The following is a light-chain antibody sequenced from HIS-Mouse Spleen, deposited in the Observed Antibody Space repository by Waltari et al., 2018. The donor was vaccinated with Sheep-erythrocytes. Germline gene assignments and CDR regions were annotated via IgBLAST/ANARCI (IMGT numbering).Light chain of an antibody. CDR2: EGS. CDR1: SSAVGSYNL. CDR3: CSYAGSSTPWV. J-gene: IGLJ3*02. V-gene: IGLV2-23*01. Sequence: QSALTQPASVSGSPGQSITIHCTGTSSAVGSYNLRPWYQQHPGKAPKLMIYEGSKRPSGVSNRFSGSKSGNTASLTISGLQAEDEADYYCCSYAGSSTPWVFGGGTKLTVL.